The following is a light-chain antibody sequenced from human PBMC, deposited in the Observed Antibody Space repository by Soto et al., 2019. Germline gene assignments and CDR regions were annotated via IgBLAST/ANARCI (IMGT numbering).Light chain of an antibody. Sequence: QSALTQPASVSGSPGQSITISCTGTSSDVGGFDFVSWFQRRPGKAPRLIIYEVTNRPSGISDRFSGSKSGNTASLTISGLXAEDEADYFCSSYITITTLYVFGSGTKVTVL. CDR2: EVT. CDR3: SSYITITTLYV. V-gene: IGLV2-14*01. CDR1: SSDVGGFDF. J-gene: IGLJ1*01.